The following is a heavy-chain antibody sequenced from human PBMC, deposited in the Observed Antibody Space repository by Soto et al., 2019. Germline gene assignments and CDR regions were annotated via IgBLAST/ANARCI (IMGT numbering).Heavy chain of an antibody. J-gene: IGHJ5*02. D-gene: IGHD4-17*01. CDR3: ARLPWADYGGIFDP. V-gene: IGHV4-59*07. CDR1: VRSTRNPW. Sequence: PSDSLSLTSTHSVRSTRNPWGSFIRQPPGAGLACIGNIYYSGSTNYNPSLKSRVTISVDTSKNQFSLKLSSVTAADTAVYYCARLPWADYGGIFDPWGQGTLVTVS. CDR2: IYYSGST.